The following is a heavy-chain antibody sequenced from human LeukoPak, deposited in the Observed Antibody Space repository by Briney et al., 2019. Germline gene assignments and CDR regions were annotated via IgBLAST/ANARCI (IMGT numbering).Heavy chain of an antibody. Sequence: VASVKVSCKASGGTFSSYAISWVRQAPGQGLEWMGRIIPILGIANYAQKFQGRVTITADKSTSTAYMELSSLRSEDTAVYYCARALSSGDDAFDIWGQGTMVTVSS. D-gene: IGHD6-25*01. CDR2: IIPILGIA. CDR3: ARALSSGDDAFDI. CDR1: GGTFSSYA. V-gene: IGHV1-69*04. J-gene: IGHJ3*02.